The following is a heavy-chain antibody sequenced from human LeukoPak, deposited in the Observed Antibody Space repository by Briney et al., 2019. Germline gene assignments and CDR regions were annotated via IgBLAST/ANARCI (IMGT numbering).Heavy chain of an antibody. J-gene: IGHJ4*02. D-gene: IGHD3-22*01. CDR2: ISWNSGSI. V-gene: IGHV3-9*01. CDR3: AKASSGYYFDQYYFDY. Sequence: GGSLRLSCAASGFTFDDYAMHWVRQAPGKGLEWVSGISWNSGSIGYADSVKGRFTISRDNAKNSLYLQMNSLRAEDTALYYCAKASSGYYFDQYYFDYWGQGTLVTVSS. CDR1: GFTFDDYA.